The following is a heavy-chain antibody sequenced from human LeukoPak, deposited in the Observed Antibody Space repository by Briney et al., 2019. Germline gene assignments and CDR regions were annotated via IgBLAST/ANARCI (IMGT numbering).Heavy chain of an antibody. J-gene: IGHJ4*02. CDR2: ISWNSGSI. CDR3: AKDMGSSGSPEFDY. CDR1: GFTFDDYA. Sequence: GGSLRLSCAASGFTFDDYAMHWVRHAPGKGLEWVSGISWNSGSIGYADSVKGRFTISRDNAKNSLYLQMNSLRAEDTALYYCAKDMGSSGSPEFDYWGQGTLVTVSS. D-gene: IGHD1-26*01. V-gene: IGHV3-9*01.